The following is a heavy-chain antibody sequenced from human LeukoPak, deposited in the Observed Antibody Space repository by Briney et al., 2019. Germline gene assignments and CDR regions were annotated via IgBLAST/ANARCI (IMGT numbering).Heavy chain of an antibody. D-gene: IGHD3-10*01. CDR3: ARSSITMVRGVTATYFDY. CDR2: ISFDGSIK. Sequence: GGSLRLSCAASGFTFSSYPLHWVRQAPGKGLEWVSVISFDGSIKYYADSVKGRFTISRDTSKNTLYLQVNSLRVEDMAVYYCARSSITMVRGVTATYFDYWGQGTLVTVSS. CDR1: GFTFSSYP. V-gene: IGHV3-30-3*01. J-gene: IGHJ4*02.